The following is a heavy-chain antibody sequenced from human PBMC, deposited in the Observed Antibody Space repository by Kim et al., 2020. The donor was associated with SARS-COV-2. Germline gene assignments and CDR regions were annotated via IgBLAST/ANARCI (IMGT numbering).Heavy chain of an antibody. D-gene: IGHD3-9*01. CDR2: IYYSGST. Sequence: SETLSLTCTVPGGSISSYYWSWIRQPPGKGLEWIGYIYYSGSTNYNPSLKSRVTISVDTCKNQFSLKLSSVTAADTAVYYCARAPILTGYRDKRKQLKQAYYFDYWGQGTLVTVSS. CDR3: ARAPILTGYRDKRKQLKQAYYFDY. CDR1: GGSISSYY. J-gene: IGHJ4*02. V-gene: IGHV4-59*01.